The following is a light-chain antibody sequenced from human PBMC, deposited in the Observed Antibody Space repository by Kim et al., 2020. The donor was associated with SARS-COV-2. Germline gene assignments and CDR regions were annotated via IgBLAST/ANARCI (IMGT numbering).Light chain of an antibody. CDR2: QDS. CDR1: KLGDKY. J-gene: IGLJ2*01. V-gene: IGLV3-1*01. CDR3: QAWDSSPVV. Sequence: SYELTQPPSVSVSPGQTASITCSGDKLGDKYACWYQQKPGQSPVVVIHQDSKRPSGIPERFSGSNSGNTATLTISGTQAMDEADYYCQAWDSSPVVFGGG.